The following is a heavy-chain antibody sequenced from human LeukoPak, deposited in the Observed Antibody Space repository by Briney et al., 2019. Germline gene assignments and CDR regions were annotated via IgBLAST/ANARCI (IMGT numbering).Heavy chain of an antibody. J-gene: IGHJ4*02. CDR1: GGSISSYY. V-gene: IGHV4-59*01. Sequence: SSETLSLTCTVSGGSISSYYWSWIRQPPGKGLEWIGYIYYSGSTNYNPSLKSRVTISVDTSKNQFSLKLSSVTAADTAVYYCARWGSGYETGLDYWGQGTLVTVSS. D-gene: IGHD5-12*01. CDR3: ARWGSGYETGLDY. CDR2: IYYSGST.